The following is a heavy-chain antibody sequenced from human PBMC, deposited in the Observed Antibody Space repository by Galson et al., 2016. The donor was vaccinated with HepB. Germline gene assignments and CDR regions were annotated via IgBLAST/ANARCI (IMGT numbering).Heavy chain of an antibody. CDR3: ARNFTGLYCSSTGCQGGYKYSAMDV. CDR2: INTNTGNP. J-gene: IGHJ6*02. Sequence: SVKVSCKASGYTFSSHGISWVRQAPGQGLEWMGWINTNTGNPTYAQGFTGRFVFSLDASVNTAYLQISSLKAEDTAVYYCARNFTGLYCSSTGCQGGYKYSAMDVWGQGTTVTVSS. CDR1: GYTFSSHG. D-gene: IGHD2-2*01. V-gene: IGHV7-4-1*02.